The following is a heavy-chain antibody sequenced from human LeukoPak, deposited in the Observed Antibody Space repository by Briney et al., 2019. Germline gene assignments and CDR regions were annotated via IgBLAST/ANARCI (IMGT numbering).Heavy chain of an antibody. V-gene: IGHV4-34*08. D-gene: IGHD2-15*01. CDR1: GFTFSKYA. Sequence: GSLRLTCAASGFTFSKYAMSWVRQVPEKGLEWTGEINHSGSTNYNPSLKSRVTISVDTSKNQFSLKLSSVTAADTAVYYCATYCSGGSCYSGFDYWGQGTLVTVSS. J-gene: IGHJ4*02. CDR2: INHSGST. CDR3: ATYCSGGSCYSGFDY.